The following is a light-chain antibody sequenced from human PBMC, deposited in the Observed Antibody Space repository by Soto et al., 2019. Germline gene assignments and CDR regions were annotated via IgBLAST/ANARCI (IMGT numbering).Light chain of an antibody. Sequence: EIVMTQSPATLSVSPGERATLSCRASQSVSSNLAWYQQKPGQAPRLLIYGVSTRATGIPARFSGSGSGTEFTLTISSLQSEDFAVYYCQQYYNWLSWTFGPGTKVEIK. CDR1: QSVSSN. J-gene: IGKJ1*01. CDR3: QQYYNWLSWT. V-gene: IGKV3-15*01. CDR2: GVS.